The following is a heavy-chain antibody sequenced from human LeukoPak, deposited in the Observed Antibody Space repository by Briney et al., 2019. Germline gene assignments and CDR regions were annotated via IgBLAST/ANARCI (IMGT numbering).Heavy chain of an antibody. D-gene: IGHD3-22*01. CDR1: GFTFNSYG. J-gene: IGHJ4*02. Sequence: GGSLRLSCAASGFTFNSYGIHWVRQTPGKGLEWVAFIQYDESSKYYVDSVKGRFTISRDNSKNTLYLQMNSLRAEDTAVYFCARDSSHYYDSSGYYEPNYFDYWGQGTLVTVSS. V-gene: IGHV3-30*02. CDR3: ARDSSHYYDSSGYYEPNYFDY. CDR2: IQYDESSK.